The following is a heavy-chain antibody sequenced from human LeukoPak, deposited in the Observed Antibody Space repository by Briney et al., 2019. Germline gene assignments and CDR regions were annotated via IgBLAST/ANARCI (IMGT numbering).Heavy chain of an antibody. CDR1: GGSISDYY. D-gene: IGHD3-10*01. CDR2: IYYTGST. J-gene: IGHJ5*02. CDR3: AREVAITMVPSNWFDP. V-gene: IGHV4-59*01. Sequence: SETLSLTCTVSGGSISDYYWSWIRQSPGKGLEWIGYIYYTGSTNYNPSLKCRVTISEDTSKNQFSLKLSSVTAADTAVYYCAREVAITMVPSNWFDPWGQGTLVTVSS.